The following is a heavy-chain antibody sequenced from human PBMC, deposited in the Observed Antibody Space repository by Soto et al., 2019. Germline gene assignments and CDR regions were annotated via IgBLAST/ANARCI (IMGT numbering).Heavy chain of an antibody. J-gene: IGHJ6*03. CDR3: ARADSHDTYYYYMDV. CDR1: GFTFSSYD. V-gene: IGHV3-13*01. D-gene: IGHD3-9*01. Sequence: ESGGGLVQPGGSLRLSCAASGFTFSSYDMHWVRQATGKGLEWVSAIGTAGDTYYPGSVKGRFTISRENAKNSLYLQMNSLRAGDTAVYYCARADSHDTYYYYMDVWGKGTTVTVSS. CDR2: IGTAGDT.